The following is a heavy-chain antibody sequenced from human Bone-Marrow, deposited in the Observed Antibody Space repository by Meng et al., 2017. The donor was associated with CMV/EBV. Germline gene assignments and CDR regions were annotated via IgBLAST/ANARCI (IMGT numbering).Heavy chain of an antibody. CDR2: INHSGST. CDR3: ARSIAARRSDYYYYYGMDV. J-gene: IGHJ6*02. D-gene: IGHD6-6*01. V-gene: IGHV4-34*01. Sequence: FIGYYWSWIRQPPGKGLEWIGEINHSGSTNYNPSLKSRVTISVDTSKNQFSLKLSSVTAADTAVYYCARSIAARRSDYYYYYGMDVWGQGTTVTVSS. CDR1: FIGYY.